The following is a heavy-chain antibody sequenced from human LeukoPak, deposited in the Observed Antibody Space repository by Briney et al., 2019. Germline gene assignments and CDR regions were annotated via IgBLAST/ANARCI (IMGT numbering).Heavy chain of an antibody. CDR2: ISSSGSTI. V-gene: IGHV3-11*04. CDR3: ARVGGYCSSTSCYFSEYYCYYMDV. J-gene: IGHJ6*03. Sequence: GGSLRLSCAASGFTFSDYYMSWIRQAPGKGLEWVSYISSSGSTIYYADSVKGRFTISRDNAKNSLYLQMNSLRAEDTAVYYCARVGGYCSSTSCYFSEYYCYYMDVWGKGTTVTVSS. D-gene: IGHD2-2*01. CDR1: GFTFSDYY.